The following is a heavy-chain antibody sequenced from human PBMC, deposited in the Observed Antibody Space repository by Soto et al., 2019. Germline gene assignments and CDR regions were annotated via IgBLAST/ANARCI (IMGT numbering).Heavy chain of an antibody. V-gene: IGHV3-30*18. D-gene: IGHD3-16*01. CDR2: VSDDDSKR. CDR3: AKDINTGTWHWGAHY. J-gene: IGHJ4*02. CDR1: GFSFSSYG. Sequence: QVQLVESGGGVVQPGRSLRLSCAASGFSFSSYGMHWVRQAPGKGLEWVACVSDDDSKRYHIDSVKGRFTISRDNSKNTPDLEMHGLRAEDTAVYYCAKDINTGTWHWGAHYWGPGTLVTVSS.